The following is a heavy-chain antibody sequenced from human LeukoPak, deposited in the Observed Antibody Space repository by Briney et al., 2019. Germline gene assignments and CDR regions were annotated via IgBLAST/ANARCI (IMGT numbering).Heavy chain of an antibody. CDR2: VGNDEKTI. D-gene: IGHD4-17*01. J-gene: IGHJ4*02. CDR3: ARHGHTVTTGTPVDY. Sequence: GGSLRLSCVASGFTFTGHSMHWVRQAPGKGLEWVAVVGNDEKTIFYADSLKGRFTISRDNSKNTLFLQMNSLRDEDTAVYYCARHGHTVTTGTPVDYWGQGTLVTVSS. CDR1: GFTFTGHS. V-gene: IGHV3-30*04.